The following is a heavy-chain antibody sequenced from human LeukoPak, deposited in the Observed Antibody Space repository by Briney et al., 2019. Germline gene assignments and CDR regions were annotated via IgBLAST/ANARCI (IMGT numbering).Heavy chain of an antibody. V-gene: IGHV3-23*01. Sequence: GRSLRLSCAASGFTFSSYGMHWVRQAPGKGLEWVSAISGSGGSTYYADSVKGRFTISRDNSKNTLYLQMNSLRAEDTAVYYCANYDSSGFVDYWGQGTLVTVSS. J-gene: IGHJ4*02. CDR3: ANYDSSGFVDY. CDR2: ISGSGGST. D-gene: IGHD3-22*01. CDR1: GFTFSSYG.